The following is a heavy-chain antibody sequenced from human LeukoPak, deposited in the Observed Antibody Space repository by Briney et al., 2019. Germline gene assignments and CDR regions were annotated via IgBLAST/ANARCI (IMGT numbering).Heavy chain of an antibody. V-gene: IGHV3-23*01. CDR3: ARDQFRDYFRGADY. Sequence: GGSLRLSCAASGFTFSSHAMSWVRRAPGRGLEWVSTIRGDGATMFYADSVKGRITVSRDNSKNTLYLQMNSLRVDDTAVYYCARDQFRDYFRGADYWGQGTLVTVSS. J-gene: IGHJ4*02. CDR2: IRGDGATM. D-gene: IGHD3-16*01. CDR1: GFTFSSHA.